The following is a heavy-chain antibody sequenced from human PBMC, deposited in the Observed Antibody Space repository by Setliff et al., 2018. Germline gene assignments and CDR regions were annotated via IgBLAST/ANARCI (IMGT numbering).Heavy chain of an antibody. D-gene: IGHD1-1*01. CDR1: GGNFNNYA. CDR3: ARGNQVTPPRADAFGI. CDR2: IIPLFGTT. Sequence: SVKVSCKASGGNFNNYAINWVRQAPGQGLEWVGRIIPLFGTTNFAQEFQGRVTITADESTETTYMDLTSLRSEDTAVYYCARGNQVTPPRADAFGIWGQGTLVTVSS. V-gene: IGHV1-69*13. J-gene: IGHJ3*02.